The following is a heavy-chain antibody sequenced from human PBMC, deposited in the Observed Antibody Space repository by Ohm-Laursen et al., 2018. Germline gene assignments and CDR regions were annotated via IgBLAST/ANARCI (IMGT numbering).Heavy chain of an antibody. J-gene: IGHJ5*02. CDR2: IYYSGST. D-gene: IGHD6-25*01. CDR3: ARHPDYRSDRWFDP. V-gene: IGHV4-59*08. CDR1: GASISSEY. Sequence: GTLSLTCTVSGASISSEYWTWIRQPTGKGLEWIGYIYYSGSTNYNPSLKSRVTISVDTSKNQFFLKLSSVTAADTAVYYCARHPDYRSDRWFDPWGQGTLVSVSS.